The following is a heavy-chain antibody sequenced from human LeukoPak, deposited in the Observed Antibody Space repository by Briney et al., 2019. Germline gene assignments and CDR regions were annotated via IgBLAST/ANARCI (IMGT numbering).Heavy chain of an antibody. J-gene: IGHJ5*02. V-gene: IGHV3-30*02. D-gene: IGHD3-3*01. CDR1: GLTFSSYG. Sequence: GGSLRLSCAASGLTFSSYGMHWVRQAPGKGLEWVAFIRYDGSNKYYADSVKGRFTISRDNSKNTLYLQMDSLRAEDTAVYYCAKDRGTSDFWSGYYRPSGPTGWFDPWGQGTLVTVSS. CDR3: AKDRGTSDFWSGYYRPSGPTGWFDP. CDR2: IRYDGSNK.